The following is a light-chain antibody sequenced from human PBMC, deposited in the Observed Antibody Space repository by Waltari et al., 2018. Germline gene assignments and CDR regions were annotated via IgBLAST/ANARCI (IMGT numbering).Light chain of an antibody. V-gene: IGKV3-20*01. CDR2: GPS. J-gene: IGKJ4*01. CDR3: QQYDGSSVT. CDR1: QTISGSW. Sequence: EIVLTQSPGTLSLSPGEIATLSCRASQTISGSWLTWYQQKPGQAPRLVIYGPSIRATAIPDRFSGSGSGTYFTLTISRLEPEDFAVYYCQQYDGSSVTFGGGTKVEIK.